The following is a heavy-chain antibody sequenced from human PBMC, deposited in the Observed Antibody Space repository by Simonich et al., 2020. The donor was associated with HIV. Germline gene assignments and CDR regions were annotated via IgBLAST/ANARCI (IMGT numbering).Heavy chain of an antibody. CDR2: INHSERT. CDR1: GGSFSGYY. J-gene: IGHJ4*02. Sequence: QVQLQQWGAGLLKPSETLSLTCAVYGGSFSGYYWSWIRQPPGKGLEWIGEINHSERTKYNPALKSRVTISVDTAKNQFSLKLTSVTAADTAVYYCAKVARYFDWYSTAFDYWGQGTLVTVSS. V-gene: IGHV4-34*01. CDR3: AKVARYFDWYSTAFDY. D-gene: IGHD3-9*01.